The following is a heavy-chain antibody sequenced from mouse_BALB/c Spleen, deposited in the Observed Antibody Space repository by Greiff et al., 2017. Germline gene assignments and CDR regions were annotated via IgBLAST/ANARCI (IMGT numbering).Heavy chain of an antibody. CDR2: IYPGDGDT. J-gene: IGHJ4*01. CDR1: GYAFSSYW. V-gene: IGHV1-80*01. CDR3: ARGWENAMDY. D-gene: IGHD4-1*01. Sequence: QVQLKQSGAELVRPGSSVKISCKASGYAFSSYWMNWVKQRPGQGLEWIGQIYPGDGDTNYNGKFKGKATLTADKSSSTAYMQLSSLTSEDSAVYFCARGWENAMDYWGQGTSVTVSS.